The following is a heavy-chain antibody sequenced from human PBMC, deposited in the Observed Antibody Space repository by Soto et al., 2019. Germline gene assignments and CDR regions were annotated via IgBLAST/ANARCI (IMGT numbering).Heavy chain of an antibody. Sequence: QLQLQESGSGLVKPSQTLSLTCAVSGGSISSGGYSWSWIRQPPGKGLGGIGYILHSGGTYYNPSLKSRVTISVDRSKNQFSLKLSSVTAADTAVYYCAAGGGLPRYYWGQGTLVTVSS. V-gene: IGHV4-30-2*01. CDR2: ILHSGGT. D-gene: IGHD5-12*01. J-gene: IGHJ4*02. CDR1: GGSISSGGYS. CDR3: AAGGGLPRYY.